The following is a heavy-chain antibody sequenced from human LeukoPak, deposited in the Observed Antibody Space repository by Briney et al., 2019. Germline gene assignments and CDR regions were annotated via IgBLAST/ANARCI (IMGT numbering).Heavy chain of an antibody. CDR2: IYYSGST. Sequence: SETLSLTCTVSGGSISSGGYYWSWIRQHPGKGLEWIGYIYYSGSTYYNPSLKSRVTISVDTSKNQSSLKLSSVTAADTAVYYCARGYDSSGYPDYWGQGTLVTVSS. CDR3: ARGYDSSGYPDY. J-gene: IGHJ4*02. V-gene: IGHV4-31*03. D-gene: IGHD3-22*01. CDR1: GGSISSGGYY.